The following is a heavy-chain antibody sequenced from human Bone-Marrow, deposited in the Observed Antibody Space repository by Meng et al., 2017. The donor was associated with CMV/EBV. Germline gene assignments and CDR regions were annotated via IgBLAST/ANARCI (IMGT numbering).Heavy chain of an antibody. CDR2: INPNSGGT. J-gene: IGHJ6*02. CDR1: GYTFTGYY. V-gene: IGHV1-2*02. CDR3: ARGGAHYYYYYGMDV. Sequence: ASVKVSCKASGYTFTGYYMHWVRQAPGQGLEWLGWINPNSGGTTYAQKFQGRVTMTRDTSISTAYMELSRLRSDDTAVYYCARGGAHYYYYYGMDVWGQGTTVPVSS.